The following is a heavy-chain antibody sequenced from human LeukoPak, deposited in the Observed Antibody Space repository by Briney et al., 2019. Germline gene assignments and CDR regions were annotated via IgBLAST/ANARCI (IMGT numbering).Heavy chain of an antibody. Sequence: GGSLRLSCAASGFSLSSYGMNWVRQAPGKGLEWVSYISESGGRTFYADSVRGRFTISRDNTKNSLSLQMNSLRAEDTAVYYCAKGGTSNVLRYFDWLPETRSSYYGMDVWGQGTTVTVSS. CDR3: AKGGTSNVLRYFDWLPETRSSYYGMDV. V-gene: IGHV3-48*03. CDR1: GFSLSSYG. J-gene: IGHJ6*02. D-gene: IGHD3-9*01. CDR2: ISESGGRT.